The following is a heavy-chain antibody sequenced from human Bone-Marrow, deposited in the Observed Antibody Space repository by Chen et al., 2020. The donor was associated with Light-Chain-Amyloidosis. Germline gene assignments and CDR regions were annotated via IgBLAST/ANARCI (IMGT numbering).Heavy chain of an antibody. CDR3: AKEMGIHNGAFDI. D-gene: IGHD2-8*01. J-gene: IGHJ3*02. V-gene: IGHV3-21*01. CDR1: NFTFDVYT. Sequence: EVHLVESGGGLVKPGGSLRLSCAGSNFTFDVYTMNWVRLTPGKGLEWVSAISGSSRSTYYADSVRGRFTTSRDNADNSLTLHMDDLRVEDTGVYFCAKEMGIHNGAFDIWGRGTVVTVSS. CDR2: ISGSSRST.